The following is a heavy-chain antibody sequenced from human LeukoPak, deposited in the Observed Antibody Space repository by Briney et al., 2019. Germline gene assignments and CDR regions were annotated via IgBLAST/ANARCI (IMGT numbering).Heavy chain of an antibody. V-gene: IGHV4-34*01. CDR3: ARGEGILNFDY. CDR2: INHSGST. CDR1: GGSFSGYY. J-gene: IGHJ4*02. Sequence: PSETLSLTCAVYGGSFSGYYWSWIRQPPGKGLEWIGEINHSGSTNYNPSLKSRVTISVDTSKNQFSLKLSSVTAADTAVYYCARGEGILNFDYWGQGTLVTVSS. D-gene: IGHD2-15*01.